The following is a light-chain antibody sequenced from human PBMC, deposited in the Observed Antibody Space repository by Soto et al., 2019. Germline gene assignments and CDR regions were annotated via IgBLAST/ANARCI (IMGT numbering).Light chain of an antibody. CDR1: QSINSN. V-gene: IGKV3-11*01. Sequence: IVMTQSPATLSVSLGERATLSCRASQSINSNLAWYQQKPGQAPRLLIYDASNRATGIPARFSGSGSGTDFTLTISSLEPEDFAVYYCQQRSNWSITFGQGTRLEI. CDR2: DAS. J-gene: IGKJ5*01. CDR3: QQRSNWSIT.